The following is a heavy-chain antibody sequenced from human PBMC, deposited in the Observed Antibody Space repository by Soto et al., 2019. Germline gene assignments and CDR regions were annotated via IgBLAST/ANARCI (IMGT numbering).Heavy chain of an antibody. CDR3: ARGAKKMYAMDV. CDR2: IKFDGSIT. CDR1: GFAFSTYW. Sequence: EVQLVESGGSLVQPGGSLRLSCAASGFAFSTYWMHWVRQAPGKGLLWVALIKFDGSITYSADSVKGRFTISRDDAKNTLYLQMNGMRVDDTAVYDCARGAKKMYAMDVWGQGTTVTVSS. V-gene: IGHV3-74*01. J-gene: IGHJ6*02.